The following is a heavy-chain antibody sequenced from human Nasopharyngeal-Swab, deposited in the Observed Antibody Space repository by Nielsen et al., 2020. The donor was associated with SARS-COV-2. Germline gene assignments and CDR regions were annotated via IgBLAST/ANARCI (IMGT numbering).Heavy chain of an antibody. Sequence: GESLKISCAASGFTFSSFAMTWVRQAPGKGLQCVSSISGSGENTYYADSVKGRFTISRDNSRNTVFLQMNGLRADDTAVYFCARDSRWLQEKDYWGQGALVTVSS. CDR3: ARDSRWLQEKDY. V-gene: IGHV3-23*01. J-gene: IGHJ4*02. D-gene: IGHD5-24*01. CDR2: ISGSGENT. CDR1: GFTFSSFA.